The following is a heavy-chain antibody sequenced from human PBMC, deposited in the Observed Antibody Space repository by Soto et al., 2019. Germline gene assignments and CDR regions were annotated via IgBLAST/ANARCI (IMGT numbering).Heavy chain of an antibody. D-gene: IGHD3-10*01. Sequence: EVQLVESGGGLVQPGRSLRLSCAASGFRFEDYAMHWVRQAPGEGLEWVSGIAWNRDIIGYADSVKGRFTISRDNGKNCLYLKMKSLRPEGTAVYYCAKEHKGSAIYGMDVWGPGTTVTVSS. V-gene: IGHV3-9*01. CDR2: IAWNRDII. J-gene: IGHJ6*02. CDR3: AKEHKGSAIYGMDV. CDR1: GFRFEDYA.